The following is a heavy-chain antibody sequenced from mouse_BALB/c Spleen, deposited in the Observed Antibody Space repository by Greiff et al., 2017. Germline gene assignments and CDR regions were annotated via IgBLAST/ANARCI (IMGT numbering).Heavy chain of an antibody. Sequence: DVQLVESGGGLVQPGGSRKLSCAASGFTFSSFGMHWVRQSPEKGLEWVAYISSGSSTIYYADTVKGRFTISRDNPKNTLYLQMTSLRAEDTAMYYCARNDYDGAFDYWGQGTTLTVSS. CDR2: ISSGSSTI. V-gene: IGHV5-17*02. J-gene: IGHJ2*01. D-gene: IGHD2-4*01. CDR3: ARNDYDGAFDY. CDR1: GFTFSSFG.